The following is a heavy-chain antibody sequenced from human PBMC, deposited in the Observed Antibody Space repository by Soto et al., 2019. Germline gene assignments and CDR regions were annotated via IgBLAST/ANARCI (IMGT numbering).Heavy chain of an antibody. CDR2: ISSSSSYI. CDR3: ARDFVSFSCSGGSCLLFDY. V-gene: IGHV3-21*01. Sequence: GGSLRLSCAASGFTFSSYSMNWVRQAPGKGLEWVSSISSSSSYIYYADSVKGRFTISRDNAKNSLYLQMNSLRAEDTAVYYCARDFVSFSCSGGSCLLFDYWGQGTLVTVSS. D-gene: IGHD2-15*01. J-gene: IGHJ4*02. CDR1: GFTFSSYS.